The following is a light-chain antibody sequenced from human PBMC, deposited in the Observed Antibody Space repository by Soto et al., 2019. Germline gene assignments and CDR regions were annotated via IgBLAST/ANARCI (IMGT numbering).Light chain of an antibody. CDR2: AAS. CDR1: QDISNY. J-gene: IGKJ1*01. Sequence: DIQMTQSPSSLSASVGDRVTLTCRASQDISNYLAWYQQKPGKVPKVLIYAASTLQSGVPSRFSGSGSGADFTLTISSLHPEEVATYYCQKYNRAPWTFGPGTKVDIK. CDR3: QKYNRAPWT. V-gene: IGKV1-27*01.